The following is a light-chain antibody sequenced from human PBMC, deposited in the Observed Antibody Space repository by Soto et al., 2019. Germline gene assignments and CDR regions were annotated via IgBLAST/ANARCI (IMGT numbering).Light chain of an antibody. V-gene: IGKV1-27*01. CDR2: GAS. J-gene: IGKJ1*01. CDR1: QDISNY. Sequence: DIQMTPSPSSLSASVGDRVTITCRASQDISNYLAWYQQKPGKVPKLLIYGASTLQSGVPSRFSGSGSGTDFTLTISSLQTEDVENYYCQNSNRATWTFGRGTKGESK. CDR3: QNSNRATWT.